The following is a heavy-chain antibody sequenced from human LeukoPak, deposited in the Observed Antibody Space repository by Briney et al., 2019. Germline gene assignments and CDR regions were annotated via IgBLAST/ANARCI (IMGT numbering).Heavy chain of an antibody. V-gene: IGHV3-7*01. CDR2: IKQDGSEK. Sequence: GGSLRLSCAASGFAFSSYWVSWVRQAPGKGLEWVANIKQDGSEKYYVDSVKGRFTISRDNAKNSLYLQMNSLRAEDTAVYYCARERGGSGWYSYYYMDVWGKGTTVTVSS. J-gene: IGHJ6*03. CDR1: GFAFSSYW. D-gene: IGHD6-19*01. CDR3: ARERGGSGWYSYYYMDV.